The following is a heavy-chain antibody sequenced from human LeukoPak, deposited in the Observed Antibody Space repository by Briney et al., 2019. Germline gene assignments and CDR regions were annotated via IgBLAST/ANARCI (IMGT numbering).Heavy chain of an antibody. CDR1: GFTFTSYW. Sequence: GSLRLSCAASGFTFTSYWMSWVRQAPGKGLEWVSVIYSGGSTYYADSVKGRFTISRDNSKNTLYLQMNSLRAEDTAVYYCARDQGYCSSTSCYPDDAFDIWGQGTMVTVSS. CDR2: IYSGGST. CDR3: ARDQGYCSSTSCYPDDAFDI. D-gene: IGHD2-2*01. J-gene: IGHJ3*02. V-gene: IGHV3-53*01.